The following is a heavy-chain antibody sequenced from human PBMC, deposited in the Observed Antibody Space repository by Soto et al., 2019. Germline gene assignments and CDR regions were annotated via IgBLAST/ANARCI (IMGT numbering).Heavy chain of an antibody. Sequence: SETLSLTCTVSGGSISSGDYYWSWIRQPPGKGLEWIGYIYYSGSTYYNPSLKSRVTISVDTSKNQFSLKLSSVTAADTAVYYCARILGFLEWFDNPDYYYYGMDVWGQGTTVTVSS. CDR2: IYYSGST. CDR1: GGSISSGDYY. CDR3: ARILGFLEWFDNPDYYYYGMDV. J-gene: IGHJ6*02. D-gene: IGHD3-3*01. V-gene: IGHV4-30-4*01.